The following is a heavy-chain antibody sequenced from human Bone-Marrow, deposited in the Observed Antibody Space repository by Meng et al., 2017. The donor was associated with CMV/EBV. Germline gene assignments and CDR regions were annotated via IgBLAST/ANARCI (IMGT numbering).Heavy chain of an antibody. CDR1: GGFISNHY. CDR2: IYYSGTT. CDR3: ASCSSSWLGTFDY. D-gene: IGHD6-13*01. V-gene: IGHV4-59*08. Sequence: SETLSLTCIVSGGFISNHYWSWIRQPPGKGLEWIGYIYYSGTTKYNPSLKSRVTISADTSNKQLSLKLSSVTAADTAVYYCASCSSSWLGTFDYWGQGKLVNVTS. J-gene: IGHJ4*02.